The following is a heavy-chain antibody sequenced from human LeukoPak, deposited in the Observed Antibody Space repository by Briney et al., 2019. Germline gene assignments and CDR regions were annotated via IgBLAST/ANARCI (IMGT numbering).Heavy chain of an antibody. Sequence: GGSLRLSCAASGFTFSSYAMHWVRQAPGKGLEWVAVISYDGNNKYYADSVKGRFIISRDNSKNTLYLQMNSLRDEDTAVYYCARDAGNSGYGMDVWGQGTTVTVSS. CDR1: GFTFSSYA. CDR3: ARDAGNSGYGMDV. D-gene: IGHD5-12*01. J-gene: IGHJ6*02. CDR2: ISYDGNNK. V-gene: IGHV3-30-3*01.